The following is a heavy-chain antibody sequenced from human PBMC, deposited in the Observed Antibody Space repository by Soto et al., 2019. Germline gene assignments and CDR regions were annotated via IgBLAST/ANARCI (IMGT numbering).Heavy chain of an antibody. V-gene: IGHV3-21*01. J-gene: IGHJ6*02. CDR3: ARDMGVRDYYYYGMDV. Sequence: EVQLVESGGGLVKPGGSLRLSCAASGFTFSSYSMNWVRQAPGKGLEWVSSISSSSSYIYYADSVKGRFTISRDNAKNSLDRQMNSLRAKDTAVYYCARDMGVRDYYYYGMDVWGQGTTVTVSS. CDR1: GFTFSSYS. D-gene: IGHD1-26*01. CDR2: ISSSSSYI.